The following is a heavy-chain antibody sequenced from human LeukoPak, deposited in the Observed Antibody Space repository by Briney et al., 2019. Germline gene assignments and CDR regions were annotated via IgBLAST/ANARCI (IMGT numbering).Heavy chain of an antibody. D-gene: IGHD6-19*01. J-gene: IGHJ4*02. CDR3: ARDSSAPQWLGEPYFDY. Sequence: GASVKVSCKASGYTFTSYGISWVRQAPGQGLERMGWISGNTGNTNYAQKFQGRVTMTTDTSTNTAYMELRSLRSDDTAVYYCARDSSAPQWLGEPYFDYWGQGTLVTVSS. CDR1: GYTFTSYG. CDR2: ISGNTGNT. V-gene: IGHV1-18*01.